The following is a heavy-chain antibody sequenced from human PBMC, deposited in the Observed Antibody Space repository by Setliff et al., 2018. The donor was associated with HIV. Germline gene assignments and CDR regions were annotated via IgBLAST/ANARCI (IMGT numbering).Heavy chain of an antibody. CDR1: GGSFSGHY. CDR3: ARGSRSPLVNKFRVTPAFDY. J-gene: IGHJ4*01. D-gene: IGHD2-21*02. CDR2: ISHSGST. Sequence: SETLSLTCAVYGGSFSGHYWSWIRQTPGKGLEWIGDISHSGSTDYNPSLKSRVTISVDTSKNQFSLRLTSVTAADTAVYFCARGSRSPLVNKFRVTPAFDYWGQGTLVTVSS. V-gene: IGHV4-34*01.